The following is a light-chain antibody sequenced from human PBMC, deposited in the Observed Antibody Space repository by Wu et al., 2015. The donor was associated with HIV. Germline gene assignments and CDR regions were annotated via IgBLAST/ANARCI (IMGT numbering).Light chain of an antibody. CDR2: GAS. V-gene: IGKV3-20*01. J-gene: IGKJ5*01. Sequence: DIVMTQSPATLSLSPGERATLSCRASRSLSSFLAWYQQKPDQAPRLLIYGASNRATGIPDRFSGSGSGTDFTLTISRLEPEDFAVYYCQQYRFSPITFGQGTRLEIK. CDR3: QQYRFSPIT. CDR1: RSLSSF.